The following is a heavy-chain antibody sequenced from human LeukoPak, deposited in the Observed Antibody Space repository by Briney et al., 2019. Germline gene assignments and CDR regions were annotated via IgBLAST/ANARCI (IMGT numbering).Heavy chain of an antibody. CDR2: ILYGGST. J-gene: IGHJ4*02. CDR1: GASISSSNYY. CDR3: ARQAPSGNRPRFIDY. V-gene: IGHV4-39*01. Sequence: SETLSLTCTVSGASISSSNYYWGWVRQPPGKGLEWIGTILYGGSTYYNPPLKSRVTISVDTSKNQLSLKLSSVTAADTAVYYCARQAPSGNRPRFIDYWGQGTLVTVSS. D-gene: IGHD3-10*01.